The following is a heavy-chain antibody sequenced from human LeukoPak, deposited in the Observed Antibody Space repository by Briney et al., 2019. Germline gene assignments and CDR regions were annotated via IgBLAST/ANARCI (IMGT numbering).Heavy chain of an antibody. V-gene: IGHV1-69*05. Sequence: SVKVSCKASGGTFSSYAISWVRQAPGQGLEWMGRIIPIFGTANYAQKFQGRVTITTDESTSTAYMELSSLRSEDTAVYYCARSNETPDYGDYQSAYDAFDIWGQGTMVTVSS. CDR1: GGTFSSYA. CDR3: ARSNETPDYGDYQSAYDAFDI. CDR2: IIPIFGTA. D-gene: IGHD4-17*01. J-gene: IGHJ3*02.